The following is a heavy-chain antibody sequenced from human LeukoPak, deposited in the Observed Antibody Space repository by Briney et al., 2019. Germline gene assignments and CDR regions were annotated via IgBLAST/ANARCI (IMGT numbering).Heavy chain of an antibody. Sequence: GGSLRLSCAASGFTFSSYAMSWVRQAPGRGLFWVSSIHPHGSQTYYADSVKGRFTISRDNAKNTLDLQLNSLRADDSAVYYCVRDPSSAIPLDFWGQGTLVTVSS. CDR3: VRDPSSAIPLDF. CDR1: GFTFSSYA. CDR2: IHPHGSQT. J-gene: IGHJ4*02. V-gene: IGHV3-74*01.